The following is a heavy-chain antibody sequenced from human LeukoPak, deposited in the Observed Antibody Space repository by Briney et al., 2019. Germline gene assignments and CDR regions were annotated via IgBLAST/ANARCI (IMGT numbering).Heavy chain of an antibody. CDR2: IKPDGGEQ. CDR3: AREQRTFDY. V-gene: IGHV3-7*03. J-gene: IGHJ4*02. Sequence: GGSLRLSCAASGFTFNNYGMHWVRQAPGKGLEWVANIKPDGGEQYYVDSVKGRFTISRDNADNSLYLQLSSLRAEDTAVYYCAREQRTFDYWGQGILVTVSS. D-gene: IGHD5-24*01. CDR1: GFTFNNYG.